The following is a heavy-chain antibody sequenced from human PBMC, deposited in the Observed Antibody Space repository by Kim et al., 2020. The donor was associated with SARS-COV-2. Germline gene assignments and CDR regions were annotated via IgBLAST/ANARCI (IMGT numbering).Heavy chain of an antibody. CDR3: ARTMVRGVITFLFDY. J-gene: IGHJ4*02. D-gene: IGHD3-10*01. CDR1: GYTFTSYA. Sequence: ASVKVSCKASGYTFTSYAMHWVRQAPGQRLEWMGWINAGNGNTKYSQKFQGRVTITRDTSASTAYMELSSLRSEDTAVYYCARTMVRGVITFLFDYWGQGTLVTVSS. V-gene: IGHV1-3*01. CDR2: INAGNGNT.